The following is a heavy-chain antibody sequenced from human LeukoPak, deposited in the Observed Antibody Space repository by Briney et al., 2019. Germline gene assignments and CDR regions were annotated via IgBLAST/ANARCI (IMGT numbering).Heavy chain of an antibody. V-gene: IGHV3-30*02. D-gene: IGHD3-3*01. CDR3: AKDLGVLRFLGAFWFDP. CDR1: GFTFSSYG. J-gene: IGHJ5*02. CDR2: IRYDGSNK. Sequence: GGSLRLSCAASGFTFSSYGMHWVRQAPGKGLEWVAFIRYDGSNKYYADSVKGRFTISRDNSKNTLYLQMNSLRAEDTAVYYCAKDLGVLRFLGAFWFDPWGQGTLVTVSS.